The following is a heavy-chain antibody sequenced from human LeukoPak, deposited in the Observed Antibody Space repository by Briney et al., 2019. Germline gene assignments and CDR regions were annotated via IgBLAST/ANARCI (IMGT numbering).Heavy chain of an antibody. CDR1: GFTFSSYA. Sequence: GRSLRLSCAASGFTFSSYAMHWVRQAPGKGLEWVAVISYDGGNKYYADSVKGRFTISRDNSKNTLYLQMNSLRAEDTAVYYCARASITGTTFSYFDYWGQGTLVTVSS. J-gene: IGHJ4*02. V-gene: IGHV3-30-3*01. CDR2: ISYDGGNK. CDR3: ARASITGTTFSYFDY. D-gene: IGHD1-7*01.